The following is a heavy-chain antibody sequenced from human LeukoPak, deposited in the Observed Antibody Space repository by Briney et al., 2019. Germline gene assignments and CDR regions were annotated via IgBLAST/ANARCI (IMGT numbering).Heavy chain of an antibody. Sequence: GGSLRLSCVASGFTVSSNYMSWVRQAPGKGLEWVSVIYSGGSTYYADSVKGRFTISRDNSKNTLYLQMNSLRAEDTAVYYCPTRKVAGDSRSEGDIWGQGTMVTVSS. CDR1: GFTVSSNY. D-gene: IGHD3-22*01. V-gene: IGHV3-66*01. J-gene: IGHJ3*02. CDR3: PTRKVAGDSRSEGDI. CDR2: IYSGGST.